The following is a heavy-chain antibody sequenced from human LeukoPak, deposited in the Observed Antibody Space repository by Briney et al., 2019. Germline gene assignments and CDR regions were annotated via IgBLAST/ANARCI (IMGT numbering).Heavy chain of an antibody. V-gene: IGHV3-23*01. CDR3: AKGIVAGNWRIDY. Sequence: GGSLRLSCAASGFAFSTYAMSCVRQAPGKGLEWVSAISGSGGSAYYADSVKGRFTISRDNSKNTLSLQMNSLSAEDTAVYQGAKGIVAGNWRIDYWGQGTLVTVSS. D-gene: IGHD6-19*01. J-gene: IGHJ4*02. CDR2: ISGSGGSA. CDR1: GFAFSTYA.